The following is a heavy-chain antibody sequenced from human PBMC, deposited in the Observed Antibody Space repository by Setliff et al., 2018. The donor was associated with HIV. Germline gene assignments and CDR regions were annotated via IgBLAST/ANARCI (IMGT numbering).Heavy chain of an antibody. J-gene: IGHJ4*02. D-gene: IGHD6-19*01. CDR2: IRIDGINK. CDR3: VINRGWHIGPYTFEY. CDR1: GFTFSNFG. Sequence: HPGGSLRLSCVASGFTFSNFGMHWVRQAPGKGLEWVAFIRIDGINKYYADSVKGRSTISRDNSKNTVYLQMNSLRPEDSAVFYCVINRGWHIGPYTFEYWGQGTLVTVSS. V-gene: IGHV3-30*02.